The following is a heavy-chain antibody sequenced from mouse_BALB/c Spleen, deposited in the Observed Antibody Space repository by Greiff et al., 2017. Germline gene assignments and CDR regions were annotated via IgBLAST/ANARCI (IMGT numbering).Heavy chain of an antibody. Sequence: EVNVVESGAELVKPGASVKLSCTASGFNIKDTYMHWVKQRPEQGLEWIGRIDPANGNTKYDPKFQGKATITADTSSNTAYLQLSSLTSEDTAVYYCARYGTFAYWGQGTLVTVSA. CDR3: ARYGTFAY. D-gene: IGHD2-1*01. CDR2: IDPANGNT. V-gene: IGHV14-3*02. CDR1: GFNIKDTY. J-gene: IGHJ3*01.